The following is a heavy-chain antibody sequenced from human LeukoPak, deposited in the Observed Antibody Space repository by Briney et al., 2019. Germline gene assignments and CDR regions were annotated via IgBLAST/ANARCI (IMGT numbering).Heavy chain of an antibody. D-gene: IGHD5-12*01. CDR3: AARGYSGYVRAFDI. J-gene: IGHJ3*02. V-gene: IGHV3-30*04. CDR1: GFTFGSYA. CDR2: ISYDGSNK. Sequence: GGSLRLSCAASGFTFGSYAMHWVRQAPGKGLEWVAVISYDGSNKYYADSVKGRFTISRDNSKNTLYLQMNSLRAEDTAVYYCAARGYSGYVRAFDIWGQGTMVTVSS.